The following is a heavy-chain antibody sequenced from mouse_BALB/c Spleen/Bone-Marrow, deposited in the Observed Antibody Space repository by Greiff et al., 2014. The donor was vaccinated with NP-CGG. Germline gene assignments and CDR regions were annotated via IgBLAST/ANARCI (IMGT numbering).Heavy chain of an antibody. CDR2: IGPANGNT. CDR1: GFNIKDTY. V-gene: IGHV14-3*02. CDR3: AHDAPFAY. J-gene: IGHJ3*01. Sequence: EVKLQESGAELVKPGASVKLSCTTSGFNIKDTYIHWVKQRPEQGLEWIGRIGPANGNTKYDPEFQGKATITADTSSNTAYLHLSSLTSEDTAVYSCAHDAPFAYWGQGTLVTVSA. D-gene: IGHD2-3*01.